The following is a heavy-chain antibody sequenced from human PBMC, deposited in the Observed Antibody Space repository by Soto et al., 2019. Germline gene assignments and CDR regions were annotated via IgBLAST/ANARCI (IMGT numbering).Heavy chain of an antibody. V-gene: IGHV1-24*01. CDR1: GYTLTELS. CDR3: ATVRTYSSSSAVAFDI. CDR2: FDPEDGET. J-gene: IGHJ3*02. Sequence: VASVKVSCKVSGYTLTELSMHWVRQAPGKGLEWMGGFDPEDGETIYAQKFQGRVTMTEDTSTDTAYMELSSLRSEDTAVYYCATVRTYSSSSAVAFDIWGQGTMVTVSS. D-gene: IGHD6-6*01.